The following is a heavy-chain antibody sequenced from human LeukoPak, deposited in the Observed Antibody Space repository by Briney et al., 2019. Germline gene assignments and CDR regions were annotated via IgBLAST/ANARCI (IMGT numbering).Heavy chain of an antibody. Sequence: GESLKISFQGSGYSFTSYWIGWVRPMPGKGLEWMGIIYPGDSDTRYSPSFQGQVTISADKSISTAYPQWSSLKASDTAMYYCARQGGDYLYYYYYMDVWGKGTTVTVSS. V-gene: IGHV5-51*01. CDR3: ARQGGDYLYYYYYMDV. D-gene: IGHD4-17*01. CDR1: GYSFTSYW. J-gene: IGHJ6*03. CDR2: IYPGDSDT.